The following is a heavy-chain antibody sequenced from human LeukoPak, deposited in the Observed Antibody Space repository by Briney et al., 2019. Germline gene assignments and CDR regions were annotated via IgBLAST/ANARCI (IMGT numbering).Heavy chain of an antibody. J-gene: IGHJ5*02. CDR3: ARDAENYCSSTSCYPTSFDP. V-gene: IGHV1-69*05. D-gene: IGHD2-2*01. CDR2: IIPIFGTA. Sequence: SVKVSCKASGGTFSSYAISWVRQAPGQGLEWMGGIIPIFGTANYAQKFQGRVTITTDESTSTAYMELSSLRSEDTAVYYCARDAENYCSSTSCYPTSFDPWGQGTLVTVSS. CDR1: GGTFSSYA.